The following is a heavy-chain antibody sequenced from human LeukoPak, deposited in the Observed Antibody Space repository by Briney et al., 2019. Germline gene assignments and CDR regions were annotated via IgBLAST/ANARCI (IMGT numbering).Heavy chain of an antibody. CDR1: GFTFSKYS. CDR2: MRYDGSNE. Sequence: GGSLRLSCAASGFTFSKYSMKWVRQAPGKGLEWVAFMRYDGSNEYYADSVKGRFTISRDNSKNTLYLQMNSLRAEDTAVYYCAKEFTIFGGPGYFDYWGQGTLVTVSS. J-gene: IGHJ4*02. V-gene: IGHV3-30*02. D-gene: IGHD3-3*01. CDR3: AKEFTIFGGPGYFDY.